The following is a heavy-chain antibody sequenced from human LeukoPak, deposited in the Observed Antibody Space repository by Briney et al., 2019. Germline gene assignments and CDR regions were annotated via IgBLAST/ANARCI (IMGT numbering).Heavy chain of an antibody. D-gene: IGHD2-15*01. CDR3: ARDLGYCTGGNCYRWFAT. J-gene: IGHJ5*02. CDR2: SDTSSSTI. V-gene: IGHV3-48*04. Sequence: GGSLRLSCATSGFTFSADSVSWVRQVPGKGLEWVGFSDTSSSTIYYADSVKGRFTISRDNARNSVYLQMNSLRVEDTAIYYCARDLGYCTGGNCYRWFATWGQGTLVTVSS. CDR1: GFTFSADS.